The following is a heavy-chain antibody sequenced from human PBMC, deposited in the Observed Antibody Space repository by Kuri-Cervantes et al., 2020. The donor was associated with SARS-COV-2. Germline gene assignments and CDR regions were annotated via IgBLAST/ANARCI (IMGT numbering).Heavy chain of an antibody. V-gene: IGHV4-39*01. CDR2: IYYSGST. CDR1: GGSISSSSYY. CDR3: ASHGAQQLVRY. J-gene: IGHJ4*02. D-gene: IGHD6-6*01. Sequence: SETLTLTGIVSGGSISSSSYYWGWIRQPPGKGLEWIGSIYYSGSTYYNPSLKSRVTISVDTSKNQFSLKLSSVTAADSAVNYCASHGAQQLVRYWGQGTLVTVSS.